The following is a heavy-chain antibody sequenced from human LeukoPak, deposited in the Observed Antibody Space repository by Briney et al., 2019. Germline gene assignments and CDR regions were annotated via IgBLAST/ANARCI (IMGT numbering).Heavy chain of an antibody. J-gene: IGHJ4*02. CDR1: GFTFSDYT. D-gene: IGHD6-13*01. CDR3: ARGLHDRSWYGAL. Sequence: QPGRSLRLSCAASGFTFSDYTMQWVRQAPGKGLEWVALLPPDGSYQYYADSLKGRFTISRDNFKNALYLQMNSLRLEDTAVYYCARGLHDRSWYGALWGQGTLLSVSS. CDR2: LPPDGSYQ. V-gene: IGHV3-30*04.